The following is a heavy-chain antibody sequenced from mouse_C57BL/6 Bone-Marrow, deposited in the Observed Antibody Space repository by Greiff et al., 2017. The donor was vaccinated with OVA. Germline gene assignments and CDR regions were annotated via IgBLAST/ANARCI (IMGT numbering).Heavy chain of an antibody. V-gene: IGHV14-3*01. J-gene: IGHJ2*01. CDR2: IDPANGNT. Sequence: EVQLQQSVAELVRPGASVKLSCTASGFTIKNTYMHWVKQRPEQGLEWIGRIDPANGNTKYAPKFQGKATITADTSSNTAYLQLSSLTSEDTAIYYCARECDSSGYYFDYWGQGTTLTVSS. CDR3: ARECDSSGYYFDY. D-gene: IGHD3-2*02. CDR1: GFTIKNTY.